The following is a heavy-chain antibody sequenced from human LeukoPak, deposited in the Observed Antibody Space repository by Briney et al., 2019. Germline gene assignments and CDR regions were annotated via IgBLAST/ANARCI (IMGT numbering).Heavy chain of an antibody. D-gene: IGHD3-16*02. CDR3: ARGRGGYIWGSYRYLFDY. V-gene: IGHV4-34*01. Sequence: ASETLSLTCAVYGGSFSGYYWSWIRQPPGKGLEWIGEINHSGSTNYNPSLKCRVTISVDTSKNHFSLKLCSVTAADTAVYYCARGRGGYIWGSYRYLFDYWGQGTLVTVSS. CDR1: GGSFSGYY. CDR2: INHSGST. J-gene: IGHJ4*02.